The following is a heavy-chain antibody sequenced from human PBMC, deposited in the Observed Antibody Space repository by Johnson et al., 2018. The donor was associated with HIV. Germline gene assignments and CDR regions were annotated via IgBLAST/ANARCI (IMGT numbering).Heavy chain of an antibody. CDR2: ISYDGSNK. V-gene: IGHV3-30*18. D-gene: IGHD3-16*01. Sequence: QVQLVEPGGGVVQPGRSLRLSCAASGFTFSSYGMHWVRQAPGKGLEWVAVISYDGSNKYYADSVKGRFTISRDNSKNTLDLQMNSLRAEDTAVYYCAKDLGGDDAFDIWGQGTMVTVSS. J-gene: IGHJ3*02. CDR3: AKDLGGDDAFDI. CDR1: GFTFSSYG.